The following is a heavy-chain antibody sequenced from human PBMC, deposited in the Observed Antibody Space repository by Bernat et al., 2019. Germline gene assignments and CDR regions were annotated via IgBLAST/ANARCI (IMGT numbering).Heavy chain of an antibody. CDR1: GFTFSSYW. Sequence: EVQLVESGGGLVQPGGFLRLSCAASGFTFSSYWMSWVRQAPGKGLEWVANIKQDGSEKYYVDSVKGRFTISRDNAKNSLYLQMNSLRSEDTAVYYCARRYYYGSGVEPYGMDVWGQGTTVTVSS. V-gene: IGHV3-7*03. D-gene: IGHD3-10*01. J-gene: IGHJ6*02. CDR3: ARRYYYGSGVEPYGMDV. CDR2: IKQDGSEK.